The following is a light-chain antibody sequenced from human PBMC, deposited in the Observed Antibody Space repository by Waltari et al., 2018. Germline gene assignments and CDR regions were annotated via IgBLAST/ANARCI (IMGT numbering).Light chain of an antibody. V-gene: IGLV5-45*01. CDR3: MILHNNAVV. CDR1: SDINVATYK. Sequence: QAVLTQPASLSASPGASASLTCPLRSDINVATYKLYWYQQRPGSPPQFLVKYRSDSSNERGSGVPSRFSGSRDTSANAGILLISGLQSEDEADYYCMILHNNAVVFGGGTTLTVL. CDR2: YRSDSSN. J-gene: IGLJ3*02.